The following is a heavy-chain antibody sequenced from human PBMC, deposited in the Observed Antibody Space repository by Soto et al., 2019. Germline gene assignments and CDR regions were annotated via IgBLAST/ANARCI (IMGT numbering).Heavy chain of an antibody. D-gene: IGHD2-15*01. Sequence: PGGSLRLSCAASGFTFSDYYMSWIRQAPGKGLEWVSYISNSGSTKFYADSVTGRFTISRDNAKNSLHLQMNSLRAEDTAVYYCAKDMSRGHSFYYFDYWGHGTLVTVSS. CDR2: ISNSGSTK. J-gene: IGHJ4*01. CDR3: AKDMSRGHSFYYFDY. CDR1: GFTFSDYY. V-gene: IGHV3-11*04.